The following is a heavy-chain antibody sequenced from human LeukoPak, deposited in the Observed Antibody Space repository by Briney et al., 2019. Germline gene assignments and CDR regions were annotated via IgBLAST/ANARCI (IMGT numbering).Heavy chain of an antibody. CDR1: GGSISSGRYY. V-gene: IGHV4-61*02. J-gene: IGHJ5*02. CDR2: IYTSGST. Sequence: SETLSLTCTVSGGSISSGRYYWSWIRQPAGKGLEWIGRIYTSGSTNYSPSLKSRVTISVDTSKNQFSLKLSSVTAADTAVYYCARGYCSSTSCYAYNWFDPWGQGTLVTVSS. D-gene: IGHD2-2*01. CDR3: ARGYCSSTSCYAYNWFDP.